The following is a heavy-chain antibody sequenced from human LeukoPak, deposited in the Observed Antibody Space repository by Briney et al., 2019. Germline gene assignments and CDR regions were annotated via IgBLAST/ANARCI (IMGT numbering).Heavy chain of an antibody. D-gene: IGHD6-13*01. J-gene: IGHJ5*02. V-gene: IGHV1-2*02. CDR2: INPNSGGT. Sequence: ASVKVSCKASGYTFTGYYMHWVRQAPGQGLEWMGWINPNSGGTNYAQKFQGRVTMTRDTSISTAYMELSRLRSDDTAVYYCARAGSSWYPNWFDPWGQGTLVTVSS. CDR1: GYTFTGYY. CDR3: ARAGSSWYPNWFDP.